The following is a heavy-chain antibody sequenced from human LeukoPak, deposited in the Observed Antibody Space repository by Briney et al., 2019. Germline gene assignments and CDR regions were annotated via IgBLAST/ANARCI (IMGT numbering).Heavy chain of an antibody. CDR3: ARGGYSYGPYYFDY. V-gene: IGHV1-69*13. CDR2: IIPIFGTA. D-gene: IGHD5-18*01. Sequence: GASVKVSCKASGGTFSSYAISWVRQAPGQGLEWMGGIIPIFGTANYAQEFQGRVTITADESTSTAYMELSSLRSEDTAVYYCARGGYSYGPYYFDYWGQGTLVTVSS. CDR1: GGTFSSYA. J-gene: IGHJ4*02.